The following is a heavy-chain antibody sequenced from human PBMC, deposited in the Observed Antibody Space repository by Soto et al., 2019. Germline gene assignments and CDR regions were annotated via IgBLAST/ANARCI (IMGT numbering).Heavy chain of an antibody. D-gene: IGHD2-21*02. J-gene: IGHJ4*02. CDR1: SASIISSEW. Sequence: QVQLQESGPGLVKPAGTLSLTCAVSSASIISSEWWSWVRQTPGKGLEWIGEIYHTGSTNYNSSLKSRVTISIDKSKSQSSLNLSSVTAADTAVYYCATRDLSGAPRWGQGTLVTVSA. CDR2: IYHTGST. CDR3: ATRDLSGAPR. V-gene: IGHV4-4*02.